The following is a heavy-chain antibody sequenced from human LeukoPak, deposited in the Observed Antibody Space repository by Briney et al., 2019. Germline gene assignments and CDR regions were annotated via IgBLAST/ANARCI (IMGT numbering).Heavy chain of an antibody. D-gene: IGHD5-12*01. CDR1: GFIFSSYG. V-gene: IGHV3-30*02. J-gene: IGHJ4*02. CDR3: AKDLYYSGYDSYDY. CDR2: IRYDGSNK. Sequence: GGSLRLSCAASGFIFSSYGMHWVRQAPDKGLEWVAFIRYDGSNKYYADSAKGRFTISRDNSKNTLYLQMNSLRAEDTAVYYCAKDLYYSGYDSYDYWGQGTLVTVSS.